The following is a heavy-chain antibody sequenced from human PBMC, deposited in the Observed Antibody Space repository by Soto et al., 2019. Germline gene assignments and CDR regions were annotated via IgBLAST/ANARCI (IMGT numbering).Heavy chain of an antibody. D-gene: IGHD2-2*01. CDR1: GYTFASYW. V-gene: IGHV5-51*01. Sequence: LGESLKISCKGSGYTFASYWIGWVRQMPGKGLEWMRIIYPGDSDTRYSPSFQGHVTISADKSISTAYLQWGSLKHSDTAIYYCARHGDIVVVDYYGMDVWGQGTTVSVSS. J-gene: IGHJ6*02. CDR2: IYPGDSDT. CDR3: ARHGDIVVVDYYGMDV.